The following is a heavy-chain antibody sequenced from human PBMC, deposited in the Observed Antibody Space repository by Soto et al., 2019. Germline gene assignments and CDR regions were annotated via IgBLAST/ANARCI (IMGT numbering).Heavy chain of an antibody. CDR2: ISSSGSTI. V-gene: IGHV3-11*01. D-gene: IGHD6-6*01. J-gene: IGHJ4*02. CDR3: AREGYSSSSWSSRKYYFDY. Sequence: GGSLRLSCAASGFTFSDYYMSWIRQAPGKGLEWVSYISSSGSTIYYADSVKGRFTISRDNAKNSLYLQMNSLRAEDTAVYYCAREGYSSSSWSSRKYYFDYWGQGTLVTVSS. CDR1: GFTFSDYY.